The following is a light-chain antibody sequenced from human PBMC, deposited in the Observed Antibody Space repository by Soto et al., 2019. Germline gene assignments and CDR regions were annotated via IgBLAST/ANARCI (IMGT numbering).Light chain of an antibody. V-gene: IGKV3-11*01. Sequence: EIVFTQSPATLSLSPCERATLSCRASQSVSSYLAWYQQKPGQAPRLLIYDASDRATGIPARFSGSGSGTDFTLTISSLEPEDFEVYYCQKPSSWPRAFGQGTKV. CDR1: QSVSSY. CDR3: QKPSSWPRA. J-gene: IGKJ1*01. CDR2: DAS.